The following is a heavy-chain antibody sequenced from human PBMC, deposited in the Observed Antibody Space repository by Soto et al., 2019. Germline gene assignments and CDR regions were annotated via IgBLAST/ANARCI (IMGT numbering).Heavy chain of an antibody. D-gene: IGHD3-3*01. CDR3: ARYYDFWSGYPPYYYYYGMDV. CDR1: GGSISSYY. Sequence: TSETLSLTCTVSGGSISSYYWSWIRQPPGNGLEWIGYIYYSGSTNYNPSLKSRVTISVDTSKNQFSLKLSSVTAADTAVYYCARYYDFWSGYPPYYYYYGMDVWGQGTTVTVSS. J-gene: IGHJ6*02. CDR2: IYYSGST. V-gene: IGHV4-59*01.